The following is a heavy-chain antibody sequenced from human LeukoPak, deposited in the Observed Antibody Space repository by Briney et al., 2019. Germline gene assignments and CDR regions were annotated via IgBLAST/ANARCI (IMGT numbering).Heavy chain of an antibody. CDR3: ARAGYYMLSWANFDY. CDR1: GFTFSSYS. Sequence: KPGGTLRFSCAASGFTFSSYSMNWVRQAPGKGLEWVSSISSSSSYIYYADSVKGRFTISRDNAKNSLYLQMNSLRAEDTAVYYCARAGYYMLSWANFDYWGQGTLVTVSS. CDR2: ISSSSSYI. V-gene: IGHV3-21*01. J-gene: IGHJ4*02. D-gene: IGHD3-9*01.